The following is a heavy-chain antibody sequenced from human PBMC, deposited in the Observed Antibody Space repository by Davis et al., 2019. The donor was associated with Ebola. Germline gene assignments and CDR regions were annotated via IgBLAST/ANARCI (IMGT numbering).Heavy chain of an antibody. CDR3: AGAGYSSGWNFGY. CDR2: IYYNGNT. Sequence: SETLSLTCAVSGGSISSYSWSWIRQPPGKGLEWIGGYIYYNGNTNYNPSLESRVTISVDTSKNQFSLKLNSVTAADTAVYYCAGAGYSSGWNFGYWGQGALVVVSS. J-gene: IGHJ4*02. D-gene: IGHD6-19*01. V-gene: IGHV4-59*12. CDR1: GGSISSYS.